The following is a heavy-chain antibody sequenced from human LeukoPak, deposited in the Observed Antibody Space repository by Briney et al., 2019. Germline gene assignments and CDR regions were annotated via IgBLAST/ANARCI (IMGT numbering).Heavy chain of an antibody. Sequence: GGSLRLFCAASRFTSSNYAMSWVRQAPGKGLEWVSSISGSGDNTYYADSVKGRFTISRDNSKHTLSLQMNSLRADDTAISYCAKVLFNPGSYDFWGQGTLVTVSS. CDR2: ISGSGDNT. V-gene: IGHV3-23*01. CDR1: RFTSSNYA. J-gene: IGHJ4*02. CDR3: AKVLFNPGSYDF. D-gene: IGHD3-10*01.